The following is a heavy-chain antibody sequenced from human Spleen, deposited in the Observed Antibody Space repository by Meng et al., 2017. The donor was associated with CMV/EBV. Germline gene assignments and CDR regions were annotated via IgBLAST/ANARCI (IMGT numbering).Heavy chain of an antibody. CDR1: GGSISSSSW. J-gene: IGHJ4*02. D-gene: IGHD6-13*01. CDR2: IYHSGST. CDR3: ATRSSLVRAFDY. Sequence: AVSGGSISSSSWWSWVRQPPGKGLEWIGEIYHSGSTNYNPSLKSRVTISVDKSKTQFSLKLSSVTAADTAVYYCATRSSLVRAFDYWGQGTLVTVSS. V-gene: IGHV4-4*02.